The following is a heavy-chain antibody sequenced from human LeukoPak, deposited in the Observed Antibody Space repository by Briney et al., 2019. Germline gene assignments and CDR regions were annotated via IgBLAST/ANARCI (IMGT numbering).Heavy chain of an antibody. D-gene: IGHD6-13*01. CDR1: GFTFSSYG. V-gene: IGHV3-33*01. Sequence: GGSLRLSCAASGFTFSSYGMHWVRQAPGKGLEWVAVIWYDGNNKYYVDSVKGRFTISRDNSKNTLYLQMNSLRAEDTAVYYCARSTKRGIAAHPGPWGQGTLVTVSS. J-gene: IGHJ5*02. CDR3: ARSTKRGIAAHPGP. CDR2: IWYDGNNK.